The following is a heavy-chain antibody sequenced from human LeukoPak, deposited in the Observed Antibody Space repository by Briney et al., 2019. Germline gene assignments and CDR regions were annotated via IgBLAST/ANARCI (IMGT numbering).Heavy chain of an antibody. J-gene: IGHJ3*02. CDR3: ARRRDYYDSRGYYAFDI. D-gene: IGHD3-22*01. Sequence: PSETLSLTCTVSGGSISSYYWTWIRQPPGKGLEWIGNIYYSGSTNYNPYLKSRVTMSVDTTKNQFSLKLNSVTAADTAVYYCARRRDYYDSRGYYAFDIWGHGTMVTVSS. CDR2: IYYSGST. V-gene: IGHV4-59*01. CDR1: GGSISSYY.